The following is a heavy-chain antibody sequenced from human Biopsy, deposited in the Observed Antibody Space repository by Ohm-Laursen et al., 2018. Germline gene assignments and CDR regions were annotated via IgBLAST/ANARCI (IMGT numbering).Heavy chain of an antibody. Sequence: SLRLSCSASGVTLSGYKMNWVRQAPGKGLEWVSSISGSSTYIYYADSVKGRFTTSRDNAKNSLSLQMNSLRADDTAVYYCVTSGAADSWGNYYGMDVWGQGTTVTVSS. CDR2: ISGSSTYI. D-gene: IGHD3-16*01. J-gene: IGHJ6*02. CDR3: VTSGAADSWGNYYGMDV. V-gene: IGHV3-21*01. CDR1: GVTLSGYK.